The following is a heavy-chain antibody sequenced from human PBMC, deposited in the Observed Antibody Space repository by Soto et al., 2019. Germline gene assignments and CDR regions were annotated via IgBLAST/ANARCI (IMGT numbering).Heavy chain of an antibody. CDR3: AKDYASTWYWYFDP. Sequence: PGGSLRLCGTASGFSLSNFAMSWVRQAPGTGLEWVSSISGSGDKTYYLDSVKGRFTISRDNSKNTLYLHMNSLGAEDTAVYFCAKDYASTWYWYFDPWGQGTLVTVSS. V-gene: IGHV3-23*01. J-gene: IGHJ5*02. CDR1: GFSLSNFA. D-gene: IGHD6-13*01. CDR2: ISGSGDKT.